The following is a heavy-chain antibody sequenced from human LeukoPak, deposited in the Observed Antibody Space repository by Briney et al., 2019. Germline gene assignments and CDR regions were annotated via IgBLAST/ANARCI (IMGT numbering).Heavy chain of an antibody. D-gene: IGHD4-17*01. CDR3: ARTGYAGDYANFDY. V-gene: IGHV4-59*01. J-gene: IGHJ4*02. CDR1: GDSISSYY. CDR2: IYYSGST. Sequence: SGTLSLTCTVSGDSISSYYWSWIRQPPGKGLEWIGYIYYSGSTNYNPSLKSRVTISVDTSKNQFSLKLSSVTAADTAVYYCARTGYAGDYANFDYWGQGTLVTVSS.